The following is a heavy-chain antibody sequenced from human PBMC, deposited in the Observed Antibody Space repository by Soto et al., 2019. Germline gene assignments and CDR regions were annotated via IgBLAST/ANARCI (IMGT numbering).Heavy chain of an antibody. D-gene: IGHD6-13*01. CDR1: GFTFSSYE. CDR2: ISSSGSTI. J-gene: IGHJ4*02. Sequence: EVQLVESGGGLVQPGGSLRLSCAASGFTFSSYEMNWVRQAPGKGLEWVSYISSSGSTIYYADSVKGRFNISSDNAKNSVDLQINTVRAEDTAVYYCARLGRTAAAGAIPRFDYWGQGTLVTVSS. V-gene: IGHV3-48*03. CDR3: ARLGRTAAAGAIPRFDY.